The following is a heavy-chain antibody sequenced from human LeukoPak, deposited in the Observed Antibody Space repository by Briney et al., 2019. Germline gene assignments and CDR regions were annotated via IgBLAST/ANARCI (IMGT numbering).Heavy chain of an antibody. CDR2: VYYSGNT. J-gene: IGHJ6*03. V-gene: IGHV4-59*01. D-gene: IGHD3-3*01. CDR3: ARTMKGDFWSGYSYYYYYYMDV. Sequence: SETLSLTCTVSGGSISSYYWSWIRQPPGKGLEWIGYVYYSGNTNYNPSLKSRVTISVDTSKNQFSLKLSSVTAAHTAVYYCARTMKGDFWSGYSYYYYYYMDVWGKGTTVTVSS. CDR1: GGSISSYY.